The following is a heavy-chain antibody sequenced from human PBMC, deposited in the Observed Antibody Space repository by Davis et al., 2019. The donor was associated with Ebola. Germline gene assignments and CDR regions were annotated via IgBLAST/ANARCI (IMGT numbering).Heavy chain of an antibody. CDR3: ARGGATAPDYYYGMDV. J-gene: IGHJ6*02. CDR2: INHSGST. D-gene: IGHD5-12*01. Sequence: MPSETLSLTCAVYGGSFSGYYWSWIRQPPGKGLEWIGEINHSGSTNYNPSLKSRVTMSVDTSKNQFSLKLSSVTAADTAVYYCARGGATAPDYYYGMDVWGQGTTVTVSS. V-gene: IGHV4-34*01. CDR1: GGSFSGYY.